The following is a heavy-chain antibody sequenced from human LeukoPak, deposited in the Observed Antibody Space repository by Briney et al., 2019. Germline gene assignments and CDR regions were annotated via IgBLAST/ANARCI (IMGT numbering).Heavy chain of an antibody. J-gene: IGHJ4*02. CDR3: AAIVLVTAATDY. CDR2: ISYSGST. V-gene: IGHV4-31*03. CDR1: GGSISSDAYC. D-gene: IGHD2-2*01. Sequence: SEPLSLSCSVSGGSISSDAYCWSWIRQHPGKVLVWFGYISYSGSTYQNPSLMSRVTISVVTSESQFSLKLRSVTAADTAVYYCAAIVLVTAATDYWGQGTLVTVSS.